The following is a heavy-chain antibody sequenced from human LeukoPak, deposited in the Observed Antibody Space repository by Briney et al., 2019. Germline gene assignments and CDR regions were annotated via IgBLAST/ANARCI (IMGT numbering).Heavy chain of an antibody. D-gene: IGHD3-3*01. CDR3: ARVLTDYDFWSGFVWFDP. CDR1: GGSVSSGSYY. V-gene: IGHV4-61*01. J-gene: IGHJ5*02. CDR2: IYYSGST. Sequence: ASETLSLTCTVSGGSVSSGSYYWSWIRQPPGKGLEWIGYIYYSGSTNYNPSLKSRVTISVDTSKNQFSLKLSSVTAAGTAVYYCARVLTDYDFWSGFVWFDPWGQGTLVTVSS.